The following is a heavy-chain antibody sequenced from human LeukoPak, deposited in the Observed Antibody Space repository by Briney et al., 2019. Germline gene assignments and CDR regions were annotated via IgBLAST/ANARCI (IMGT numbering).Heavy chain of an antibody. V-gene: IGHV3-53*01. CDR2: IYSGGST. CDR3: ATSLLAPDNFDY. D-gene: IGHD3-10*01. CDR1: GLTFSSYG. J-gene: IGHJ4*02. Sequence: PGRSLRLSCAASGLTFSSYGMHWVRQAPGKGLEWVSVIYSGGSTYYADSVKGRFTISRDNSKNTLYLQMNSLRAEDTAVYYCATSLLAPDNFDYWGQGTLVTVSS.